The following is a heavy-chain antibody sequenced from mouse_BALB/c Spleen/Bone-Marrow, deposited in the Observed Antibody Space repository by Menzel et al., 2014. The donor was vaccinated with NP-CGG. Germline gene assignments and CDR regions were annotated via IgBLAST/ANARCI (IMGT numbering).Heavy chain of an antibody. CDR1: GFTFSSYA. J-gene: IGHJ3*01. CDR2: ITSGGSYT. Sequence: EVHLVESGGGLVKPGGSLKLSCAASGFTFSSYAMSWVRQTPDKRLEWVATITSGGSYTYYPDSVKGRFTISRDNAKNTLYLQMSSLKSEDTAMYYCTRQAHEGAWLPYWGQGTLVTVSA. V-gene: IGHV5-6*01. CDR3: TRQAHEGAWLPY.